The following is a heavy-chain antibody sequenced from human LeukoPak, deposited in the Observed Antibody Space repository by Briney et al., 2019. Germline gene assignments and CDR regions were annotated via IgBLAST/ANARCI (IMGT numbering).Heavy chain of an antibody. CDR3: TTGLR. V-gene: IGHV3-15*01. CDR1: GFTFEDYY. J-gene: IGHJ4*02. Sequence: GGSLRLSCAASGFTFEDYYMSRIRQAPGKGLEWLGRIKSKSEGERKDYAAPVKGRFNISRDDSKNVLYAQMNSLKIEDTGVYYCTTGLRWGQGILVIVSS. CDR2: IKSKSEGERK.